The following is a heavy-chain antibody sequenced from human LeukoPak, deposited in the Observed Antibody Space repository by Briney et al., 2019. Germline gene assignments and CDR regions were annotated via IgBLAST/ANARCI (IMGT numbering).Heavy chain of an antibody. V-gene: IGHV3-23*01. Sequence: PGGSLRLSCAASGFTFSSYSMSFLRRAPGKGLEWVSAISDDFGTYHADSVKGRLTISRDNSRNTLYLQMTSLRAEDTAVYYCARGNSGHCTGATCYALDYWGQGTLVTVSS. J-gene: IGHJ4*02. CDR3: ARGNSGHCTGATCYALDY. CDR1: GFTFSSYS. CDR2: ISDDFGT. D-gene: IGHD2-2*01.